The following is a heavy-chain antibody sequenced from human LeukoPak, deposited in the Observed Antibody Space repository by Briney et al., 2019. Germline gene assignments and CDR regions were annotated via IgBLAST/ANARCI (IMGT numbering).Heavy chain of an antibody. CDR1: GFTLSSYS. CDR2: ISSSSSTI. CDR3: ARDRHYYDSSGRTYYFDY. J-gene: IGHJ4*02. D-gene: IGHD3-22*01. Sequence: GGSLRLSCAASGFTLSSYSMNWVRQAPGKGLEWVSYISSSSSTIYYADSVKGRFTISRDNAKNSLYLQMNSLRAEDTAVYYCARDRHYYDSSGRTYYFDYWGQGTLVTVSS. V-gene: IGHV3-48*01.